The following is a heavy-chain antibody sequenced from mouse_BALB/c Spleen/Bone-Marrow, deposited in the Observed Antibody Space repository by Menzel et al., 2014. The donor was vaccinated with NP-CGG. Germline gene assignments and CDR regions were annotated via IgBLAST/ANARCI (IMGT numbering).Heavy chain of an antibody. CDR3: ARYYGNYFDY. J-gene: IGHJ2*01. Sequence: EVQLQQSGPGLVKPSQTVSLTCTVTGISITTGNYRWSWIRQFPGNKLEWIGYIYYSGTITYNPSLTSRTTITTDTSKNQYSLEKNSLTAEDTATYYSARYYGNYFDYTGQGTPLT. V-gene: IGHV3-5*02. D-gene: IGHD1-1*02. CDR1: GISITTGNYR. CDR2: IYYSGTI.